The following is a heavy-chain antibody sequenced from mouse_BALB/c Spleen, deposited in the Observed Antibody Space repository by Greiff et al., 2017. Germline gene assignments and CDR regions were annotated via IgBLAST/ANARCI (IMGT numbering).Heavy chain of an antibody. V-gene: IGHV1-84*02. CDR3: APIHYYGPFAY. Sequence: VQLQESGPELVKPGASVKISCKASGYTFTDYYINWVKQKPGQGLEWIGWIYPGSGNTKYNEKFKGKATLTVDTSSSTAYMQLSSLTSEDTAVYFCAPIHYYGPFAYWGQGTLVTVSA. CDR1: GYTFTDYY. CDR2: IYPGSGNT. D-gene: IGHD1-2*01. J-gene: IGHJ3*01.